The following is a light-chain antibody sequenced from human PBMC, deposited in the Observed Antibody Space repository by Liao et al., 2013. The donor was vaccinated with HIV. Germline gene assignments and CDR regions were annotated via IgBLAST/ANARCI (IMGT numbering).Light chain of an antibody. CDR3: QVWDSSNDHQV. V-gene: IGLV3-16*01. J-gene: IGLJ3*02. CDR1: ALPKKY. Sequence: SYELTQPPSVSVSLGQMARITCSGEALPKKYAYWYQQKPGQAPVLVIYKDSERPSGIPERFSASNSGNTATLTISRVEAGDEADYYCQVWDSSNDHQVFGGGTKLTVL. CDR2: KDS.